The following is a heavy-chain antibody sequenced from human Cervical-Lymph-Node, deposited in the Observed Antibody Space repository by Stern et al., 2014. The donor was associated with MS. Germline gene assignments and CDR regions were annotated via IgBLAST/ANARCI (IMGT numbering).Heavy chain of an antibody. V-gene: IGHV1-69*17. CDR2: IIPIFGIA. D-gene: IGHD6-19*01. Sequence: VHLVESGAEVKKPGSSVKVSCKASGGTFSSYAISWVRQAPGQGLEWMGGIIPIFGIANYAQKFQGRVTITADKSTSTAYMELSSLRSEDTAVYYCAREGIAVAGRKAFDIWGQGTMVTVSS. CDR1: GGTFSSYA. J-gene: IGHJ3*02. CDR3: AREGIAVAGRKAFDI.